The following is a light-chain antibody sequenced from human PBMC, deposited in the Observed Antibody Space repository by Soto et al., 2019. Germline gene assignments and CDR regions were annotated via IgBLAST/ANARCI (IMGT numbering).Light chain of an antibody. J-gene: IGKJ1*01. CDR1: QNISRS. CDR2: GAS. V-gene: IGKV3D-15*01. Sequence: EIVMTQSPVTLSVSPGERATLSCRASQNISRSLAWYQQKPGQAPRLLIYGASSRATGIPNRFSGSGSGTEFTLTISSLQSEDFAVYYCQQYGRSPTTFGQGTKVDIK. CDR3: QQYGRSPTT.